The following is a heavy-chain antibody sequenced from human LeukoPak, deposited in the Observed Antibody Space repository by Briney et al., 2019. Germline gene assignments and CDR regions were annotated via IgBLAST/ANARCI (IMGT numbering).Heavy chain of an antibody. J-gene: IGHJ6*03. CDR2: FDPEDGET. V-gene: IGHV1-24*01. Sequence: ASVTVSCMVSGYTLTQLSMHWVRQAPGKGLEGMGGFDPEDGETIYAQKFQGRVTMTEDTSTDTAYMELSSLRSEDTAVYYCATPRYPYYYYMDVWGKGTTVTVSS. CDR1: GYTLTQLS. D-gene: IGHD3-9*01. CDR3: ATPRYPYYYYMDV.